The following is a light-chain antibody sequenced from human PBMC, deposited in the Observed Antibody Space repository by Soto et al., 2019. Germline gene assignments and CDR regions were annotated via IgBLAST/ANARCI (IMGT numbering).Light chain of an antibody. J-gene: IGKJ2*02. V-gene: IGKV3-20*01. CDR3: QQYSSSPPCT. Sequence: EIVLTQSPGTLSLSPGERATLSCRASQSISSSHLAWYQQKPGQAPRLLIHGASSRATGIPDRFSGSGSGTDFTLTISRLEPEDFAVYYCQQYSSSPPCTFVRRTKLEIK. CDR1: QSISSSH. CDR2: GAS.